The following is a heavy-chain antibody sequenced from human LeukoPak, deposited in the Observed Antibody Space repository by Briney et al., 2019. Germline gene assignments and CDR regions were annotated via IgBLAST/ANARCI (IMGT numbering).Heavy chain of an antibody. CDR3: ARMGATIYFDY. CDR2: IYYSGST. J-gene: IGHJ4*02. V-gene: IGHV4-28*01. D-gene: IGHD1-26*01. Sequence: SDTLSLTCAVSGYSISSSNWWGWIRQPPGKGLEWIGYIYYSGSTYYNPSLKSRVTMSVDTSKNQFSLKLSSVTAVDTAVYYCARMGATIYFDYWGQGTLVTVSS. CDR1: GYSISSSNW.